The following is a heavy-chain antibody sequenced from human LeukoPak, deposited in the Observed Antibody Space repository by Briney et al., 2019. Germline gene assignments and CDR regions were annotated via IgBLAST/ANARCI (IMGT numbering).Heavy chain of an antibody. CDR3: AQARSSSGYGPLGFY. J-gene: IGHJ4*02. D-gene: IGHD5-12*01. CDR2: IYAGGDT. V-gene: IGHV3-53*01. CDR1: GFSVSSNY. Sequence: GESLRLSCAASGFSVSSNYMRWVRQAPGKGLEFVSVIYAGGDTFYADSVKGRFTISRDSSKNTLYLQMSSLTAEDTAVYYCAQARSSSGYGPLGFYWGQGTLVTVSS.